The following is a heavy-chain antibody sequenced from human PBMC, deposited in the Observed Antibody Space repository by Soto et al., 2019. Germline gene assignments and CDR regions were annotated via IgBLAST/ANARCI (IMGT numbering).Heavy chain of an antibody. Sequence: SVKVSCKASGCTFSSYTISWVRQAPGQGLEWMGRIIPILGIANYAQKFQGRVTITADKSTSTAYMELSSLRSEDTAVYYCARSAFSGYGDSNAFDIWGQGTMVTVSS. CDR1: GCTFSSYT. CDR3: ARSAFSGYGDSNAFDI. D-gene: IGHD4-17*01. V-gene: IGHV1-69*02. J-gene: IGHJ3*02. CDR2: IIPILGIA.